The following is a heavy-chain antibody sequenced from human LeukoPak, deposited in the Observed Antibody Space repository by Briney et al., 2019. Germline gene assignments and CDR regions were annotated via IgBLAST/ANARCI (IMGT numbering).Heavy chain of an antibody. CDR3: ARDIVVVPAPPKVIDY. D-gene: IGHD2-2*01. CDR1: GYTFTGYY. Sequence: ASVKVSCKASGYTFTGYYMHWVRQAPGQGLEWMGWINPNSGGTNYAQKFQGWVTMTRDTSIGTAYMELSRLRSDDTAVYYCARDIVVVPAPPKVIDYWGQGTLVTVSS. CDR2: INPNSGGT. J-gene: IGHJ4*02. V-gene: IGHV1-2*04.